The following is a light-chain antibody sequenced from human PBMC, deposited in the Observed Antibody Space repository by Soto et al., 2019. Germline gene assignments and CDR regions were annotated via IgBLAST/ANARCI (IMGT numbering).Light chain of an antibody. CDR1: QSLLYSNGYNY. V-gene: IGKV2-28*01. CDR2: LTF. Sequence: DIVMTQSPLSLPVTPGEPASISCRSSQSLLYSNGYNYLDWYLQKPGQSPQLVIYLTFNQSSGVPDRVSGSGAGTDFTLKISRVEAEEVGVYYGMQALQTPRTFGEAAKREIK. CDR3: MQALQTPRT. J-gene: IGKJ2*02.